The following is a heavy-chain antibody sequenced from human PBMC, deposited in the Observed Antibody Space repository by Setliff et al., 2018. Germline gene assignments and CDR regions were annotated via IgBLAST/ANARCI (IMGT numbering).Heavy chain of an antibody. J-gene: IGHJ6*02. CDR3: ARDGVYYAMDV. V-gene: IGHV3-11*04. CDR2: ISGGGTTI. Sequence: GGSLRLSCAASGFTFSDYYMSWVRQAPGKGLEWMSKISGGGTTIFYADSVRGRLTISRDNAKNSLYMQLSSLRAEDTAVYYCARDGVYYAMDVWGQGTSVTVSS. CDR1: GFTFSDYY.